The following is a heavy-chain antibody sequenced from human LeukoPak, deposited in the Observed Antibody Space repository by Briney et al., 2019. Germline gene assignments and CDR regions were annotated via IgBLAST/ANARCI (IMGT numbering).Heavy chain of an antibody. J-gene: IGHJ5*02. V-gene: IGHV1-2*02. Sequence: ASVKVSCKASGYTFIDYYLHWVRQAPGQGLEWMGWIFPKTGGTSYAQKFQGRVTMTRDTSISTAYMELIGLRSDDTAVYYCAGPWDQVGFDPWGQGTLVTVSS. D-gene: IGHD1-26*01. CDR3: AGPWDQVGFDP. CDR1: GYTFIDYY. CDR2: IFPKTGGT.